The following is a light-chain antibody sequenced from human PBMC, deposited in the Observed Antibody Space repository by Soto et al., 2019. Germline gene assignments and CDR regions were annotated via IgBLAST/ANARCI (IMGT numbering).Light chain of an antibody. V-gene: IGLV2-8*01. CDR1: SSDVGKYKF. CDR3: SSYAGNNNLL. CDR2: EVN. Sequence: QSALTQPPSAFGSARQSVTISCTGTSSDVGKYKFVSWYQQHPGKAPKVIIYEVNNRPSGVPDRFSGSKSANTASLTVSGLRAEDEADYYCSSYAGNNNLLFGGGTKLTVL. J-gene: IGLJ3*02.